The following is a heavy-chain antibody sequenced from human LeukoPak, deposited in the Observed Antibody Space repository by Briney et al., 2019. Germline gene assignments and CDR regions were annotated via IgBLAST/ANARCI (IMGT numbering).Heavy chain of an antibody. V-gene: IGHV4-59*01. CDR1: GCSISGFY. J-gene: IGHJ4*02. CDR3: ARDRDSSGWFDY. D-gene: IGHD6-19*01. CDR2: IYYSGRA. Sequence: SETLSLTCTVSGCSISGFYWGWIRQPPGKGLEWIGFIYYSGRANYNPSLKSRVTMSVDTSKNQFALKLSPVTAAETAFYYCARDRDSSGWFDYWGQGTLVTVSS.